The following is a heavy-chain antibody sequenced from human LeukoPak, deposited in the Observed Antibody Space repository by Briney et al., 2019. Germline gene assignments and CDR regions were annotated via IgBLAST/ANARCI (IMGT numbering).Heavy chain of an antibody. CDR1: GFTFSTYA. V-gene: IGHV3-23*01. CDR3: AKEGYPDSSGAFDS. Sequence: GGSLRLSCAASGFTFSTYAMNWVRQAPGKGLEWVSGITGSGGTTFYADSVRGRFTISRDNSKSTLYLQMNSLRAEDTAIYYCAKEGYPDSSGAFDSWGQGTLVTGSS. CDR2: ITGSGGTT. D-gene: IGHD3-22*01. J-gene: IGHJ4*02.